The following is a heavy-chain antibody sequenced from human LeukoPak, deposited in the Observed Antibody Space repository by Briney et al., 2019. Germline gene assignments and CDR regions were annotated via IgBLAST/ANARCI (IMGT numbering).Heavy chain of an antibody. D-gene: IGHD1-26*01. J-gene: IGHJ4*02. Sequence: GGSLRLSCAASGFTFSSYGMHWVRQAPGKGLEWVAVISYDGSNKYYADSVKGRFTISRDNSKNTLYLQMNSLRAEATAVYYCAKETMTYSGSYYFDYWGQGTLVTVSS. CDR1: GFTFSSYG. CDR3: AKETMTYSGSYYFDY. V-gene: IGHV3-30*18. CDR2: ISYDGSNK.